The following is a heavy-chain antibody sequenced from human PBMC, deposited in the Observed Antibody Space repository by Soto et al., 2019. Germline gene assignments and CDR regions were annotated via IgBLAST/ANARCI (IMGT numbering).Heavy chain of an antibody. CDR3: SRDLGIVVVIPVY. CDR2: IKSKTDGGTT. CDR1: GFTFSNAW. J-gene: IGHJ4*02. V-gene: IGHV3-15*07. D-gene: IGHD3-22*01. Sequence: GGSLRLSCAASGFTFSNAWMNWVRQAPGKGLEWVGRIKSKTDGGTTEYAASVKGRFTISRDDSKSIAYLQMNSLKTEDTAVYYCSRDLGIVVVIPVYWGQGTLVTVSS.